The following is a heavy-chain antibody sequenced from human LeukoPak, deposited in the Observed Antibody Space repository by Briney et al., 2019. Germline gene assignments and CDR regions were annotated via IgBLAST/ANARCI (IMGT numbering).Heavy chain of an antibody. V-gene: IGHV3-7*01. CDR2: IKQDGSEK. Sequence: GGSLRLSCAASGFTFSSYWMSWVRQVPGKGLEWVANIKQDGSEKYYVDSVKGRFTISRDNAKNSLYLQMNSLRAEDTAVYYCARPRRDGYNPYYFDYWGQGTLVTVSS. D-gene: IGHD5-24*01. CDR3: ARPRRDGYNPYYFDY. J-gene: IGHJ4*02. CDR1: GFTFSSYW.